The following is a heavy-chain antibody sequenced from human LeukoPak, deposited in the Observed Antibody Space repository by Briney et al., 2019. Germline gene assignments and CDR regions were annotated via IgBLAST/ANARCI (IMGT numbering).Heavy chain of an antibody. J-gene: IGHJ4*02. D-gene: IGHD3-9*01. CDR2: ISGSGGST. Sequence: AGGSLRLSCAASGFTFSSYAMSWVRQAPGKGLEWVSAISGSGGSTYYADSVKGRFTLSRDNSKNTLYLQMNSLRAEDTAVYYCAKVVRYFDWSPFDYWGQGTLVTVSS. CDR1: GFTFSSYA. V-gene: IGHV3-23*01. CDR3: AKVVRYFDWSPFDY.